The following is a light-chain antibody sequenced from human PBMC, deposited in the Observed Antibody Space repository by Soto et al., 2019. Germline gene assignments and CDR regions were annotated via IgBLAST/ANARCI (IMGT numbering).Light chain of an antibody. V-gene: IGLV4-60*03. CDR3: ETWDTNSRV. Sequence: QPVLTQSSSASASLGSSVKLTCILSSGHSSYIIAWHQQQPGKAPRYLMKVEGSGSYNKGSGVPDRFSGSRSGADRYLTISNLQSEDEADYYCETWDTNSRVFGGGTKLTVL. J-gene: IGLJ3*02. CDR1: SGHSSYI. CDR2: VEGSGSY.